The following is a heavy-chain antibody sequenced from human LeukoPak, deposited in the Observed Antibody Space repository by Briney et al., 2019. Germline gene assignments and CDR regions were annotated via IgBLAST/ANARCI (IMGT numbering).Heavy chain of an antibody. V-gene: IGHV1-8*03. CDR1: GYTFTSYD. Sequence: ASVKVSCKASGYTFTSYDINWVRQATGQGLEWMGWMNPNSGNTGYAQKFQGRVTITRNTSISTAYMELSSLRSEDTAVYYCARGRTVYAHFDYWGQGTLVTVS. J-gene: IGHJ4*02. CDR2: MNPNSGNT. CDR3: ARGRTVYAHFDY. D-gene: IGHD2-8*01.